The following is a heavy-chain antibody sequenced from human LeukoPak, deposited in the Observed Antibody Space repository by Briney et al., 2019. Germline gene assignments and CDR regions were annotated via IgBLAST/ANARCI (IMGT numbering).Heavy chain of an antibody. Sequence: SETLSLTCTVSGGSISSGNYYWSWIRQPAGKGLEWIGRIYSSGSTNYNPSLKSRVTISVDTSKNQFSLKLSSVTAADTAVYYCAKSGGYGLIDYWGQGTLVTVSS. V-gene: IGHV4-61*02. CDR1: GGSISSGNYY. J-gene: IGHJ4*01. CDR3: AKSGGYGLIDY. CDR2: IYSSGST. D-gene: IGHD6-25*01.